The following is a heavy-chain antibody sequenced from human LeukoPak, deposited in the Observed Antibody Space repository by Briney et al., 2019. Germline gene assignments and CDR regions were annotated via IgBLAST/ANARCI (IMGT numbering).Heavy chain of an antibody. V-gene: IGHV4-31*03. J-gene: IGHJ5*02. CDR2: IYHSGST. D-gene: IGHD3-10*01. CDR1: GGSISSGGYY. Sequence: PSETLSLTCTVSGGSISSGGYYWSWIRQHPGKGLEWIGYIYHSGSTYYNPSLKSRVTISVDTSKNQVSLKLSSVTAADTAVYYCARVVAYYYGSGSSPNWFDPWGQGTLVTVSS. CDR3: ARVVAYYYGSGSSPNWFDP.